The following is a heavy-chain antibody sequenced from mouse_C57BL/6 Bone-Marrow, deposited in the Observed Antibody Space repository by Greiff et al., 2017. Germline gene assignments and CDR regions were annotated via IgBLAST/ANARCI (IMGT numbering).Heavy chain of an antibody. D-gene: IGHD1-1*01. CDR1: GYAFSSSW. J-gene: IGHJ1*03. V-gene: IGHV1-82*01. CDR3: AREYYGTDWYFDV. CDR2: IYPGDGDT. Sequence: VKLQESGPELVKPGASVKISCKASGYAFSSSWMNWVKQRPGKGLEWIGRIYPGDGDTNYNGKFKGKATLTADKSSSTAYIQLSSLTSEDSAVYFCAREYYGTDWYFDVWGTGATVTVSS.